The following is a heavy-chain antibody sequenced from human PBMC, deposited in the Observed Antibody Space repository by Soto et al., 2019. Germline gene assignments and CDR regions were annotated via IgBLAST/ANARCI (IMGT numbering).Heavy chain of an antibody. J-gene: IGHJ4*02. V-gene: IGHV1-18*04. CDR2: ISAGKGDT. D-gene: IGHD1-26*01. CDR3: AIDGFTVISSGSFDY. CDR1: GYTFSSYG. Sequence: VQLVQSGAEVRKPGASVKVSCKASGYTFSSYGISWVRQAPGKGLEWMGWISAGKGDTNYAQKFQGRVSMTTDTSTSTAYMELRSLTSDDTAVSYCAIDGFTVISSGSFDYWGQGTLVTVSS.